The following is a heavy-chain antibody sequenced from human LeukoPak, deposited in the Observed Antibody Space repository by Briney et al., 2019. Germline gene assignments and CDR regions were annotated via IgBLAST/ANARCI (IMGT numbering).Heavy chain of an antibody. D-gene: IGHD6-13*01. CDR1: GSIFTNYW. CDR3: ARLLIAAASNWFDP. Sequence: GASLQISCEGSGSIFTNYWIGWVRQLPGKGLEWMGIIYPGDSDTRYSPSFQGQVTISADKSICTAYLQWSSLKASDTAMYYCARLLIAAASNWFDPWGQGTLVTVSS. V-gene: IGHV5-51*01. J-gene: IGHJ5*02. CDR2: IYPGDSDT.